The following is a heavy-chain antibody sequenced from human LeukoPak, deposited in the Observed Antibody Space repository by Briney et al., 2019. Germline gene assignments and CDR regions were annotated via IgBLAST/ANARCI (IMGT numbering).Heavy chain of an antibody. CDR2: ISSSSSYI. J-gene: IGHJ4*02. D-gene: IGHD6-19*01. Sequence: GGSLRLSCAASGFTFSSYSMNWVRQAPGKGLEWVSSISSSSSYIYYADSVKGRFTISRDNAKNSLYLQMNSLRAEDTAVYYCARERYSSGWCDYWGQGTLVTVSS. V-gene: IGHV3-21*01. CDR1: GFTFSSYS. CDR3: ARERYSSGWCDY.